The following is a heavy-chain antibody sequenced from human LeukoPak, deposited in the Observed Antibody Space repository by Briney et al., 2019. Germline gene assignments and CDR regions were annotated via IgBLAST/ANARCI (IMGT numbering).Heavy chain of an antibody. CDR3: AREGYDSSGYYYLGFDY. V-gene: IGHV4-59*02. CDR2: NYYSGST. J-gene: IGHJ4*02. D-gene: IGHD3-22*01. Sequence: SETLSLTCTVSGGSVSFYYWSWIRQPPGKGLEWIGYNYYSGSTNYNPSLKSRVTISVDTSKNQFSLKVSSVTAADTAVYYCAREGYDSSGYYYLGFDYWGQGTLVTVSS. CDR1: GGSVSFYY.